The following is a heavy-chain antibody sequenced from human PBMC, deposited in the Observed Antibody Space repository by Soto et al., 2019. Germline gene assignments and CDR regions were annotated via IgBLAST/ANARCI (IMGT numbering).Heavy chain of an antibody. CDR2: LYTRGTT. CDR1: GASISNFY. J-gene: IGHJ1*01. D-gene: IGHD1-26*01. CDR3: AKGGNYYSES. Sequence: SETLSLTCSVSGASISNFYWSWIRQSAGKGLEWIGRLYTRGTTDYNPSLKSRVTMSIDTSKNRVSLSLTSVTAANTAVYYCAKGGNYYSESGGQG. V-gene: IGHV4-4*07.